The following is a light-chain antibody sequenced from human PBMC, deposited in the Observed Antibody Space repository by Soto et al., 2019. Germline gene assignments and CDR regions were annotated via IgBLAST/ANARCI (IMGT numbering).Light chain of an antibody. J-gene: IGKJ3*01. V-gene: IGKV1-39*01. Sequence: DFQMTQSPSSLSASVGDRVSITCRASQSIGTSLNWYQQKPGKAPKLLIYSASTLQGGGPSRFSGSGSGTDFTLTISSLQPEDFAIYYCQQSYTASFTFGPGTKVDVK. CDR1: QSIGTS. CDR3: QQSYTASFT. CDR2: SAS.